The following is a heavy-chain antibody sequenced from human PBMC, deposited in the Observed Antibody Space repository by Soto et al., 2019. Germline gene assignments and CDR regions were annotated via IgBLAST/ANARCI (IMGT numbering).Heavy chain of an antibody. Sequence: GGSLRLSCAASGFTFSNYAMVWVRQAPGKGLEWVSAIARAADLIRYADSVKGRFTLSRDNSNNTLYLQMSSLRAEDTAIYFCAKSLTVQVLYDLHPRVPGTQVT. J-gene: IGHJ5*02. V-gene: IGHV3-23*01. D-gene: IGHD2-2*02. CDR1: GFTFSNYA. CDR3: AKSLTVQVLYDLHP. CDR2: IARAADLI.